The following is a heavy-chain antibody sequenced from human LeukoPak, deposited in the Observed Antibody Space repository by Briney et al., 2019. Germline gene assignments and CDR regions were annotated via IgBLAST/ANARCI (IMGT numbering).Heavy chain of an antibody. V-gene: IGHV3-7*01. Sequence: PGRSLRLSCAASGFSFSIHYMRWIREAPGKGLEWGANINEDGSNKWHLGSVKGRFTVSRDNARSALYLQINSLRVEDTAVYYCTRVIVAVPGYFDYFDFWGQGALVTVSS. D-gene: IGHD6-19*01. J-gene: IGHJ4*02. CDR3: TRVIVAVPGYFDYFDF. CDR1: GFSFSIHY. CDR2: INEDGSNK.